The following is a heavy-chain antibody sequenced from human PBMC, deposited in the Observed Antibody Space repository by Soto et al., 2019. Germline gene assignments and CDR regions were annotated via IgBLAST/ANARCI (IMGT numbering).Heavy chain of an antibody. Sequence: TLSLTCSVSGDSISNLDYFWAWIRQPPGQALEYIGYIYKSATTYYNPSFESRVAISVDTSKSQFSLNVTSVTAADTAVYFCARGRYCLTGRCFPNWFDSWGQGALVTVSS. V-gene: IGHV4-30-4*01. CDR2: IYKSATT. D-gene: IGHD7-27*01. CDR1: GDSISNLDYF. CDR3: ARGRYCLTGRCFPNWFDS. J-gene: IGHJ5*01.